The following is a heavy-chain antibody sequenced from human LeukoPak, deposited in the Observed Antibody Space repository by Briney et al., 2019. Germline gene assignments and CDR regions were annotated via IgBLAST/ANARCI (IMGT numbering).Heavy chain of an antibody. CDR1: GGSISSYY. Sequence: SETLSLTCTVSGGSISSYYWSWIRQPPGKGLEWIGYIYYSGSTNYSPSLKSRVTISVDTSKNQFSLKLSSVTAADTAVYYCARARRDRGYSYYYFDYWGQGTLVTVSS. J-gene: IGHJ4*02. V-gene: IGHV4-59*01. CDR3: ARARRDRGYSYYYFDY. D-gene: IGHD5-18*01. CDR2: IYYSGST.